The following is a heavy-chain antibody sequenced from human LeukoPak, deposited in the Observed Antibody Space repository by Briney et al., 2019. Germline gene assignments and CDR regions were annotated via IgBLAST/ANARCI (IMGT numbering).Heavy chain of an antibody. CDR2: ISAYNGNT. Sequence: GASVKVSCKASGYTFTSYGISWVRQAPGLGLEWMGWISAYNGNTNYAQKLQGRVTMTTDTSTSTAYMELRSLRSDDTAVYYCARENNILTGYNNDAFDIWGQGTMVTVSS. J-gene: IGHJ3*02. D-gene: IGHD3-9*01. CDR3: ARENNILTGYNNDAFDI. V-gene: IGHV1-18*01. CDR1: GYTFTSYG.